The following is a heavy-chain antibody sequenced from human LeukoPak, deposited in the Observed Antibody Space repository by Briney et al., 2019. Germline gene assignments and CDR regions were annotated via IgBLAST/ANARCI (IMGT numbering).Heavy chain of an antibody. J-gene: IGHJ4*02. CDR1: GFTFSSHP. Sequence: GGSLRLSCAASGFTFSSHPMGWVRQAPGKGLEWVSVISNSGSKTKYTDSVRGRFTISRDNSKNTLYLQMNSLRAEDTAVYYCAREGPRGNSQFDYWGQGTLVTVSS. CDR3: AREGPRGNSQFDY. CDR2: ISNSGSKT. V-gene: IGHV3-23*01. D-gene: IGHD2/OR15-2a*01.